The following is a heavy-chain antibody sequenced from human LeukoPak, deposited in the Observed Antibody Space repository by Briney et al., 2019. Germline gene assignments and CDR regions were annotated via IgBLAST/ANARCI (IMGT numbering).Heavy chain of an antibody. V-gene: IGHV3-7*01. Sequence: GGSLRLSCAASGFTFSSYWMSWVRQAPGKGLEWVANIKQDGSEKYYVDSVKGRFTISRDNAKNSLYLQMNSLRAEDTAVYYCARDRSVVAATPQDYWGQGTLVTVSS. CDR2: IKQDGSEK. D-gene: IGHD2-15*01. CDR1: GFTFSSYW. CDR3: ARDRSVVAATPQDY. J-gene: IGHJ4*02.